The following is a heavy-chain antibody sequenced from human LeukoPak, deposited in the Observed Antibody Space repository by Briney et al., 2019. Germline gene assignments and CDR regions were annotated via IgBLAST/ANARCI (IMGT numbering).Heavy chain of an antibody. Sequence: GRSLRLSCAASGFTFSSYAMHWVRQAPGKGLEWVAVISYDGSNKYYADSVKGRFTISRDNSKNTLYLQMNSLRAEDTAVYYCARGSGAYGDHYFDYWGQGTLVTVSS. J-gene: IGHJ4*02. V-gene: IGHV3-30*04. CDR3: ARGSGAYGDHYFDY. CDR2: ISYDGSNK. D-gene: IGHD4-17*01. CDR1: GFTFSSYA.